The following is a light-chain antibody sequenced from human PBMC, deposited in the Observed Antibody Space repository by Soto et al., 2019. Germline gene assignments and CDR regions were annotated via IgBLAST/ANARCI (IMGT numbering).Light chain of an antibody. CDR1: SSDVGGYNF. CDR2: EVS. Sequence: QSALTQPPSASGAPGQSVTISCTGTSSDVGGYNFISWYQQHPGKAPKLMIYEVSKRPSGVPDRFSGSKSGNTASLTVSGLQAEDDADYYCSSFTCTYTVLGAVTKV. V-gene: IGLV2-8*01. J-gene: IGLJ1*01. CDR3: SSFTCTYTV.